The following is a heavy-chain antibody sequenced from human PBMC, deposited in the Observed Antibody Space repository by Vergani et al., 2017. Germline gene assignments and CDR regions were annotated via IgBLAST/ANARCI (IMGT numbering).Heavy chain of an antibody. J-gene: IGHJ4*02. V-gene: IGHV4-39*07. CDR3: ARDRPNIVVVVAATGSGGIDY. D-gene: IGHD2-15*01. CDR1: GGSISSSSYY. CDR2: IYYSGRT. Sequence: QLQLQESGPGLVKPSETLSLTCTVSGGSISSSSYYWGWIRQPPGKGLEWIGSIYYSGRTYYNPSLKSRVTISVDTSKNQFSLKLSSVTAADTAVYYCARDRPNIVVVVAATGSGGIDYWGQGTLVTVSS.